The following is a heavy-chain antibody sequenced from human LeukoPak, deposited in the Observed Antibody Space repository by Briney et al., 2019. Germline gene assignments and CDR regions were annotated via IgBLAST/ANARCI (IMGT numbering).Heavy chain of an antibody. J-gene: IGHJ5*02. CDR3: ARDKGLGNWFDP. Sequence: GRSLRLSCAASGFTFSSYGMHCVRQAPGKGLEWLTVISYDGSNKYYADSVKGRFTISRDNAKNSLYLRMNSLRAEDTAVYYCARDKGLGNWFDPWGQGTLVTVSS. V-gene: IGHV3-30*03. CDR2: ISYDGSNK. CDR1: GFTFSSYG. D-gene: IGHD6-19*01.